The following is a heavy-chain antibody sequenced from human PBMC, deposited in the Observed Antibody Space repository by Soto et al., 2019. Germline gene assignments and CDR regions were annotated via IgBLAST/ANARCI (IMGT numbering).Heavy chain of an antibody. D-gene: IGHD2-15*01. CDR2: VYYSGST. CDR3: ARDYRAPSAGAMDV. V-gene: IGHV4-30-4*01. Sequence: SETLSLTCTVSGGSISSGDYHWSWIRQPPGKGLDWIGAVYYSGSTYYNPSLKSRITISVDTSKNQFSLKLTSVTAAATAVYYCARDYRAPSAGAMDVRGQGTTVTVSS. CDR1: GGSISSGDYH. J-gene: IGHJ6*02.